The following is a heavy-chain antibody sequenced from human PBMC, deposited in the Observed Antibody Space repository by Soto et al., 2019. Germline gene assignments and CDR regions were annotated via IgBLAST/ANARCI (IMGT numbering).Heavy chain of an antibody. J-gene: IGHJ6*02. CDR2: ILPLSGTT. V-gene: IGHV1-69*06. CDR3: ARANPPKFYDYVWGDYRRGGMDV. Sequence: QLQLVQSGAEVKKPGSSVKVSCKASGGTFSAYAISWVRQAPGQGLEWMGGILPLSGTTNYTQRFQGRVTISADNPTSTAYMEVGSLRSEDTAVYYCARANPPKFYDYVWGDYRRGGMDVWGQGTTVTVSS. D-gene: IGHD3-16*02. CDR1: GGTFSAYA.